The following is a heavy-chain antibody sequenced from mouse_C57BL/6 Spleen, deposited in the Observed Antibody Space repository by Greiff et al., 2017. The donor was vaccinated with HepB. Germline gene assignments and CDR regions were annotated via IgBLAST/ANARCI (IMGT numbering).Heavy chain of an antibody. CDR1: GYTFTDYE. V-gene: IGHV1-15*01. J-gene: IGHJ3*01. CDR3: TGEGNSSGFAWFAY. CDR2: IDPETGGT. D-gene: IGHD3-2*02. Sequence: VQVVESGAELVRPGASVTLSCKASGYTFTDYEMHWVKQTPVHGLEWIGAIDPETGGTAYNQKFKGKAILTADKSSSTAYMELRSLTSEDSAVYYCTGEGNSSGFAWFAYWGQGTLVTVSA.